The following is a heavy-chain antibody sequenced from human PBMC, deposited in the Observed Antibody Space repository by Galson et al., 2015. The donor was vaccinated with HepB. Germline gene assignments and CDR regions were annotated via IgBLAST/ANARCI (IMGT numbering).Heavy chain of an antibody. CDR3: ARDRPKRYCSSTSCQEYYFDY. CDR2: ISAYNGNT. Sequence: SVKVSCKASGYTFTSYGISWVRQAPGQGLEWMGWISAYNGNTNYAQKLQGRVTMTTDTSTSTAYMELRSLRSDDTAVYYCARDRPKRYCSSTSCQEYYFDYWGQGTLVTVSS. J-gene: IGHJ4*02. D-gene: IGHD2-2*01. CDR1: GYTFTSYG. V-gene: IGHV1-18*04.